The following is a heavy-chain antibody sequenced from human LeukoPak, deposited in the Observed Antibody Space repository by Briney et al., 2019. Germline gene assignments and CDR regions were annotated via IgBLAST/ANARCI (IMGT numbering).Heavy chain of an antibody. CDR3: ARTVGDYTPGGFDY. CDR2: ISSSSSYI. Sequence: TGGSLRLSYAASGFTFSSYSMNWVRQAPGKGLEWVSSISSSSSYIYYADSVKGRFTISRDNAKNSLYLQMNSLRAEDTAVYYCARTVGDYTPGGFDYWGQGTLVTVSS. D-gene: IGHD2-21*02. V-gene: IGHV3-21*01. CDR1: GFTFSSYS. J-gene: IGHJ4*02.